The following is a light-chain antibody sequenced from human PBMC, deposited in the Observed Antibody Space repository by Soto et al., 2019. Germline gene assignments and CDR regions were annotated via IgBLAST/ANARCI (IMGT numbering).Light chain of an antibody. CDR1: SSNIGGNT. Sequence: QAVLTQPPSASGTPGQRVTISCSGGSSNIGGNTVNWYRQVPGTAPKLLIYSNNQRPSGVPDRLSGSKSGTSASLAISGLQSEDEADYYCAAWDDSLDGLYVFGTGTK. CDR3: AAWDDSLDGLYV. CDR2: SNN. V-gene: IGLV1-44*01. J-gene: IGLJ1*01.